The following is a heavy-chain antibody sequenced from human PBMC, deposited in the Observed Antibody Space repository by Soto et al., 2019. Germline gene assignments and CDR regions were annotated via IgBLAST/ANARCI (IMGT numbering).Heavy chain of an antibody. CDR2: ISAYNGNT. CDR1: GYTSTSYG. Sequence: ASVKVSCKASGYTSTSYGISWVRQAPGQGLEWMGWISAYNGNTNYARKLQGRVTMTTDTSTSTAYMELRSLRSDDTAVYYCARDSSGGRAYYDFWGGYYTGYYYYGMDVWGQGTTVTVSS. D-gene: IGHD3-3*01. CDR3: ARDSSGGRAYYDFWGGYYTGYYYYGMDV. J-gene: IGHJ6*02. V-gene: IGHV1-18*04.